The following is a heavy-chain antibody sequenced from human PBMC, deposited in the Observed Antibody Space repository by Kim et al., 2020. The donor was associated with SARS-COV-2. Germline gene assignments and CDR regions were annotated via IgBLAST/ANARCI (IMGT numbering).Heavy chain of an antibody. V-gene: IGHV1-69*13. D-gene: IGHD3-3*01. CDR2: IIPIFGTA. Sequence: SVKVSCKASGGTFSSYAISWVRQAPGQGLEWMGGIIPIFGTANYAQKFQGRVTITADESTSTAYMELSSLRSEDTAVYYCSRVESPQEYDFWSGYYTREYYCYGMDVWGQGTTVTVSS. CDR1: GGTFSSYA. CDR3: SRVESPQEYDFWSGYYTREYYCYGMDV. J-gene: IGHJ6*02.